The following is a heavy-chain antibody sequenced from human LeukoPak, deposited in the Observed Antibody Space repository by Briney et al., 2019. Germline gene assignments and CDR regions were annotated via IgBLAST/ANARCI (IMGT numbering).Heavy chain of an antibody. CDR1: GGSISSGGYS. V-gene: IGHV4-61*08. J-gene: IGHJ4*02. Sequence: SQTLSLTCAVSGGSISSGGYSWSWIRQPPGKGLEWIGYIYYSGSTNYNPSLKSRVTISVDTSKNQFSLKLSSVTAADTAVYYCAGVGATYPYYFDYWGQGTLVTVSS. CDR2: IYYSGST. CDR3: AGVGATYPYYFDY. D-gene: IGHD1-26*01.